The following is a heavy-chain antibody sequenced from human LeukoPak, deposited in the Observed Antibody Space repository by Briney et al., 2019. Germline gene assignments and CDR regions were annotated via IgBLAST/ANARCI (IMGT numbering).Heavy chain of an antibody. D-gene: IGHD6-13*01. CDR3: TTQQVGYYYYMDV. CDR1: GFTFSGSA. J-gene: IGHJ6*03. CDR2: IRSKANSYAT. V-gene: IGHV3-73*01. Sequence: GGSLRLSCAASGFTFSGSAMHWVRQASGKGLEWVGRIRSKANSYATAYAASVKGRFTISRDDSKNTAYLQMNSLKTDDTAVYYCTTQQVGYYYYMDVWGKGTTVTVSS.